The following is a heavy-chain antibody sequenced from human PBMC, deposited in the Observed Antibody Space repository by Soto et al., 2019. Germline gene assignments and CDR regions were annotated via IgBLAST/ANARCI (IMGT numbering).Heavy chain of an antibody. CDR2: ISYDGSNK. J-gene: IGHJ6*02. V-gene: IGHV3-30-3*01. CDR1: GFTFSSYA. Sequence: GGSLRLSCAASGFTFSSYAMHWVRQAPGKGLEWVAVISYDGSNKYYADSVKGRFTISRDNSKNTLYLQMNSLRAEDTAVYYCARDIDFWSGYYCGMDVWGQGTTVTVSS. D-gene: IGHD3-3*01. CDR3: ARDIDFWSGYYCGMDV.